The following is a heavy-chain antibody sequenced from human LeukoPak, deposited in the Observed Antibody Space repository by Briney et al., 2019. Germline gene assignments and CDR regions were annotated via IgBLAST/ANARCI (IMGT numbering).Heavy chain of an antibody. Sequence: ASVKVSCKASGYTFTGYYMHWVRQAPGQGLEWMGWINPNSGGTNYAQKFQGRVTMTRDTSISTAYMELSRLRSDGTAVYYCARLTGDRNWFDPWGQGTLVTVSS. V-gene: IGHV1-2*02. CDR2: INPNSGGT. D-gene: IGHD7-27*01. CDR1: GYTFTGYY. CDR3: ARLTGDRNWFDP. J-gene: IGHJ5*02.